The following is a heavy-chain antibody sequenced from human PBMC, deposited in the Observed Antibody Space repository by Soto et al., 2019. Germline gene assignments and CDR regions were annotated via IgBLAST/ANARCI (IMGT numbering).Heavy chain of an antibody. CDR3: ARQGSNGAYYYYGMDV. D-gene: IGHD3-16*01. CDR2: IYPGDSDT. V-gene: IGHV5-51*01. J-gene: IGHJ6*02. CDR1: GYRFSSYW. Sequence: PGESLKISCKGSGYRFSSYWIVWVRQMPGKGLEWMGIIYPGDSDTRYSPSFEGQVTISADKSNSTAYLQWSSLKASDTAMYYCARQGSNGAYYYYGMDVWGQGTTVTVSS.